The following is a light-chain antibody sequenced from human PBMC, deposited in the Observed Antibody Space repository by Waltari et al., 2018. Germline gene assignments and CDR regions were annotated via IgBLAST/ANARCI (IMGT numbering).Light chain of an antibody. CDR3: CSYTSSRTWV. CDR1: RSEVGGENY. J-gene: IGLJ3*02. V-gene: IGLV2-14*03. CDR2: DVT. Sequence: QSALSEPAPVSGSPGQPIHRSSTGTRSEVGGENYVPWYQQHPGRAPKLMIYDVTKRPSGVSTRFSGSKSGNTASLTISGLQDEDEADYYCCSYTSSRTWVFGGGTKLTVL.